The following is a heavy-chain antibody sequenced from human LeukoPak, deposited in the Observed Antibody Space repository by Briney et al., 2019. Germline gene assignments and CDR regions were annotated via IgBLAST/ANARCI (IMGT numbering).Heavy chain of an antibody. CDR2: INPNSGGT. CDR3: ARDWGVATRFDP. J-gene: IGHJ5*02. Sequence: ASVKVSCKASGYSFTGYYMHWVRQAPGQGLEWMGWINPNSGGTNYAQKFQGRVTMTRDTSISTAYMELSRLRSDDTAVYYCARDWGVATRFDPWGQGTLVTVSS. D-gene: IGHD3-10*01. CDR1: GYSFTGYY. V-gene: IGHV1-2*02.